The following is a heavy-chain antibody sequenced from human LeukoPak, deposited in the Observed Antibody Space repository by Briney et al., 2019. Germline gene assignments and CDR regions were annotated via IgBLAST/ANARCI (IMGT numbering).Heavy chain of an antibody. CDR2: IYSGGSR. CDR1: GFTVSSNY. Sequence: GGSLRLSCAASGFTVSSNYMSWVRQAPGKGLEWVSVIYSGGSRYYADSVKGRFTISRDNSKNTQYLQMNSLRAEDTAVYYCARDKFTQDASGSYWGQGTLVTVSS. D-gene: IGHD3-10*01. J-gene: IGHJ4*02. V-gene: IGHV3-66*01. CDR3: ARDKFTQDASGSY.